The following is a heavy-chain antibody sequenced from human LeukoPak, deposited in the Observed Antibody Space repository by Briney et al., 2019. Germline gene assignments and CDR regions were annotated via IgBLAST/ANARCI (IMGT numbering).Heavy chain of an antibody. CDR2: INSDGSST. D-gene: IGHD3-22*01. V-gene: IGHV3-74*01. CDR3: ARGQAPGGYYYDSSHYH. J-gene: IGHJ4*02. CDR1: GFTFSNYW. Sequence: GGSLRLSCAASGFTFSNYWMHWVRQAPGKGLVWVARINSDGSSTSYADSVKGRLTISRDNAKNTLYLQMNSLRGEDTAVYYCARGQAPGGYYYDSSHYHWGQGTLVTVSS.